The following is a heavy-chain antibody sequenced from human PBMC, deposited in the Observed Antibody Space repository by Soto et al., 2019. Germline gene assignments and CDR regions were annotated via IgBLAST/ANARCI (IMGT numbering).Heavy chain of an antibody. CDR2: ISGSGGST. Sequence: PVGSLRLSCAASGFTFSSYAMSWVRQAPGKGLEWVSAISGSGGSTYYADSVKGRFTISRDNSKNTLYLQMNSLRAEDTAVYYCAKTGPYYYDSSGYFDYWGQGTLVTVSS. CDR1: GFTFSSYA. J-gene: IGHJ4*02. CDR3: AKTGPYYYDSSGYFDY. D-gene: IGHD3-22*01. V-gene: IGHV3-23*01.